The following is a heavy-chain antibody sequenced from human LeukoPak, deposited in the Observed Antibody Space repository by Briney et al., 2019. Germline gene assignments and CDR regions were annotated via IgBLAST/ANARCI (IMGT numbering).Heavy chain of an antibody. CDR1: GFSFDDFG. D-gene: IGHD2-2*01. V-gene: IGHV3-30*03. J-gene: IGHJ3*01. Sequence: GRSLRLSCAASGFSFDDFGMHWVRQAPGKGLEWVAVISHDGNDQYYGDSVKGRFTISRDNSKNALYLQMNSLRLEDTAVYYCARDRDCSRTSCFNAFDVWGQGTMAIVSS. CDR3: ARDRDCSRTSCFNAFDV. CDR2: ISHDGNDQ.